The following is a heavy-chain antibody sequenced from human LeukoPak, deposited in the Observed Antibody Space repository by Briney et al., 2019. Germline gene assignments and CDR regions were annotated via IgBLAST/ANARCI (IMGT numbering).Heavy chain of an antibody. CDR1: GDSFSSNSVA. V-gene: IGHV6-1*01. J-gene: IGHJ4*02. Sequence: SQTLSLTCAISGDSFSSNSVAWNWIRQSPSRGLEWLGSTYYRSKRYNDYALSVKSRITINPDTSKNQFSLQLNSVTPDDTAVYYCAIYRGSLRYYFDYWGQGTLVTVSS. D-gene: IGHD1-26*01. CDR2: TYYRSKRYN. CDR3: AIYRGSLRYYFDY.